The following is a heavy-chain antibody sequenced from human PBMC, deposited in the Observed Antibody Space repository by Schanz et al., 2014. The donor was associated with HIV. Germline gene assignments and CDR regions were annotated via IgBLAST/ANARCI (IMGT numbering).Heavy chain of an antibody. Sequence: QVQLVESGGGVVQPGTSLRLSCAVSGFTFSTYGMHWVRQAPGKGLDWVAALWYDGTNPLYADSVKGRFTISRDDFKDTLYLQMNSLRAEDTATYYCTREGNYYGGSVPGHWGQGALVSVSS. J-gene: IGHJ4*02. CDR1: GFTFSTYG. CDR2: LWYDGTNP. V-gene: IGHV3-33*01. D-gene: IGHD2-21*01. CDR3: TREGNYYGGSVPGH.